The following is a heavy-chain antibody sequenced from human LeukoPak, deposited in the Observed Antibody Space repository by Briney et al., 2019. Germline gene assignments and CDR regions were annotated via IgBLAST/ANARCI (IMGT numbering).Heavy chain of an antibody. D-gene: IGHD3-10*01. J-gene: IGHJ5*02. CDR2: INPNSGGT. CDR1: GYTFTGYY. V-gene: IGHV1-2*02. CDR3: ARKGQRYGSGIRDWFDP. Sequence: ASVKVSCKASGYTFTGYYMHWVRQAPGQGLEWMGWINPNSGGTNYAQKFQGRVTMTRDASISTAYMELSRLRSDDTAVYYCARKGQRYGSGIRDWFDPWGQGTLVTVSS.